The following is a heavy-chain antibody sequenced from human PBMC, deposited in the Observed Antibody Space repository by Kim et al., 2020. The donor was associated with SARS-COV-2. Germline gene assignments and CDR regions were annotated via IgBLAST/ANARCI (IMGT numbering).Heavy chain of an antibody. CDR2: INPSGGST. V-gene: IGHV1-46*01. J-gene: IGHJ5*02. Sequence: ASVKVSCKASGYTFTSYYMHWVRQAPGQGLEWMGIINPSGGSTSYAQKFQGRVTMTRDTSTSTVYMELSSLRSEDTAVYYCARDRRVRDWNYRDWFDPWGQGTLVTVSS. CDR3: ARDRRVRDWNYRDWFDP. CDR1: GYTFTSYY. D-gene: IGHD1-7*01.